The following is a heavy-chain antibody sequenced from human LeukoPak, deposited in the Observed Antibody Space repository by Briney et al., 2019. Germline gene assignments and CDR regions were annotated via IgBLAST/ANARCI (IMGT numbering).Heavy chain of an antibody. D-gene: IGHD1-26*01. CDR3: ARARALQWELLS. V-gene: IGHV1-18*01. Sequence: ASVKVSCKASGYTFSSYGISWVRQAPGQGLEWMGWISAYNGNTNYAQKLQGRVTMTTDTSTSTAYMELRSLRSDDTAVYYCARARALQWELLSWGQGTLVTVSS. J-gene: IGHJ5*02. CDR2: ISAYNGNT. CDR1: GYTFSSYG.